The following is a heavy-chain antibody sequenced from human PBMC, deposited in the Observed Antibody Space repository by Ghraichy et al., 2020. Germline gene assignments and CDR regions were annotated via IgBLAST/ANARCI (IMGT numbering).Heavy chain of an antibody. J-gene: IGHJ2*01. D-gene: IGHD6-13*01. V-gene: IGHV3-30*04. CDR2: IPYDGSNK. Sequence: GGSLRLSCAASGFNFSRYAMHWVRQAPGKGLEWVALIPYDGSNKYYADSVKGRFTISRDNSENTMYLEMNSLRTEDTAVYYCARDRLATTGAGGKGYFDLWGRGTLVTVSS. CDR3: ARDRLATTGAGGKGYFDL. CDR1: GFNFSRYA.